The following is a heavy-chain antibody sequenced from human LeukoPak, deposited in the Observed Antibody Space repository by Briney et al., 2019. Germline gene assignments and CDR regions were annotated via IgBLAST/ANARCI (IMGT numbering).Heavy chain of an antibody. D-gene: IGHD3-10*01. CDR2: ISSSSSYI. V-gene: IGHV3-21*01. CDR3: ARVAYGSGSPYFDY. CDR1: GFTFSSYS. J-gene: IGHJ4*02. Sequence: GGSLRLSCAASGFTFSSYSMNWVRQAPGKGLEWVSSISSSSSYIYYADSVKGRFTISRDNAKNSLYLQMNSLRAEDTAVYYCARVAYGSGSPYFDYWGQGTLVTVSS.